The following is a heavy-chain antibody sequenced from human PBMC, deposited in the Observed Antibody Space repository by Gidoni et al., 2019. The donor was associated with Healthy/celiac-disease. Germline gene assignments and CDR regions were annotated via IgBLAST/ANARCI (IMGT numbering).Heavy chain of an antibody. J-gene: IGHJ2*01. CDR2: ISGSGGST. CDR1: GFPYGSYA. CDR3: AKGNINWPSYWYFDL. V-gene: IGHV3-23*01. D-gene: IGHD1-20*01. Sequence: EVQLLVSGGGLVQPGASLGLSCEAPGFPYGSYAMSWVRQAPGKGLGWVSAISGSGGSTYSADSVKGRFTISSDNSKNTLYLQMNSLRAEDTAVYYCAKGNINWPSYWYFDLWGRGTLVTVSS.